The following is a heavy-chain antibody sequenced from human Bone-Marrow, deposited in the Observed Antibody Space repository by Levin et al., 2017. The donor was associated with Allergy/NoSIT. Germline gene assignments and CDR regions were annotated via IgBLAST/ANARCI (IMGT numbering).Heavy chain of an antibody. Sequence: SQTLSLTCTVSGDSITSGGYFWSWIRQHPGKGLEWIGYIHHNGNAYYNPSLKSRATISIDTSKNQFSVKLSSVTAADTAVFYCAKEAHRARGEDPNYMDGWGKGTTVTVSS. CDR2: IHHNGNA. CDR3: AKEAHRARGEDPNYMDG. J-gene: IGHJ6*03. D-gene: IGHD2-21*01. V-gene: IGHV4-31*03. CDR1: GDSITSGGYF.